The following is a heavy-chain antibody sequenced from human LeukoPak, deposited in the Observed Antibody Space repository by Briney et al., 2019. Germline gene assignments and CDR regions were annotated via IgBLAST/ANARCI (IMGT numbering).Heavy chain of an antibody. CDR1: GGTFISYD. V-gene: IGHV1-8*03. J-gene: IGHJ6*03. CDR2: MNPNSGNT. D-gene: IGHD5-18*01. CDR3: ARTALHYYYYYYMDV. Sequence: ASVKVSCKASGGTFISYDINWVRQATGQGLEWMGWMNPNSGNTGYAQKFQGRVTITRNTSISTAYMELSSLRSEDTAVYYCARTALHYYYYYYMDVWGKGTTVTVSS.